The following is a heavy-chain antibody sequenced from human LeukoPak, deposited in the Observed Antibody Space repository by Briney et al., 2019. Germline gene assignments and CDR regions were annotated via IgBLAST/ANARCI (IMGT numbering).Heavy chain of an antibody. CDR3: ARLQVGATTHLDY. CDR1: GGTFSSYT. D-gene: IGHD1-26*01. Sequence: ASVKVSCXASGGTFSSYTISWVRLAPGQGLEWMGRIIPILGIANYAQKFQGRVTITADKSTSTAYMELSSLRSEDTAVYYCARLQVGATTHLDYWGQGTLVTVSS. CDR2: IIPILGIA. J-gene: IGHJ4*02. V-gene: IGHV1-69*02.